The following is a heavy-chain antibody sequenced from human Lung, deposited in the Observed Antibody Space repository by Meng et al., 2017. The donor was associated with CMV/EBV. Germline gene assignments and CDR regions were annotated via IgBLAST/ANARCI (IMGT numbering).Heavy chain of an antibody. Sequence: GGSLRLSCAAAGFTFSSYWMSWVRQAPGKGLEWVAYIKQDGSQTSYVDSVQGRFTISRDNAKNSLYLQKDSLRAEDTAVYYCASLYCSADCYFDNWGQGTLVTVSS. J-gene: IGHJ4*02. D-gene: IGHD2-21*01. CDR3: ASLYCSADCYFDN. V-gene: IGHV3-7*01. CDR2: IKQDGSQT. CDR1: GFTFSSYW.